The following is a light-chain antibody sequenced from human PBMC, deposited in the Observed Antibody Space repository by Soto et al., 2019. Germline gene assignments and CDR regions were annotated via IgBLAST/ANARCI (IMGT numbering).Light chain of an antibody. J-gene: IGLJ1*01. V-gene: IGLV1-40*01. Sequence: QSVLTQPPSVSGAPGQRVTISCTGSSSNIGAGYDVHWYQQVPGTAPKLLIYGNSNRPSGVPDRFSGSKSGTSASLAITGLQAEDEADYYCQSYDSSLSVLYVFGTGTKLTVL. CDR2: GNS. CDR1: SSNIGAGYD. CDR3: QSYDSSLSVLYV.